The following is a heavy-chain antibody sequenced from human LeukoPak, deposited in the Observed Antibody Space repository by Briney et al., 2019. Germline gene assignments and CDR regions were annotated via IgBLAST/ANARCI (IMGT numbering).Heavy chain of an antibody. CDR1: GGSISSYY. D-gene: IGHD3-10*01. CDR3: VRGPYGSGISNWFDP. Sequence: NSSETLSLTCTVSGGSISSYYWNWIRQPPGKGLEWIGYIYYSGSTNYNPSLKSRVTISVDTSKNQFSLRLSSVTAADTAVYYCVRGPYGSGISNWFDPWGQGTLVIVSS. J-gene: IGHJ5*02. V-gene: IGHV4-59*01. CDR2: IYYSGST.